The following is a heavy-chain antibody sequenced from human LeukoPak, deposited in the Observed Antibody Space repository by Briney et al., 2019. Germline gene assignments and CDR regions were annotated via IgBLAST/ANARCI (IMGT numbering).Heavy chain of an antibody. CDR2: IYDSQTT. Sequence: SETLSLTCAVYGGSFSGYYWLWIRQPPGKGLEGIGYIYDSQTTNYNPSLKSRVYMSIVMSKNQFSLRLTSVTAADTAVYYCARGDTPRGYFSYWGQGTLVRVSS. D-gene: IGHD2-15*01. CDR3: ARGDTPRGYFSY. J-gene: IGHJ4*02. V-gene: IGHV4-59*01. CDR1: GGSFSGYY.